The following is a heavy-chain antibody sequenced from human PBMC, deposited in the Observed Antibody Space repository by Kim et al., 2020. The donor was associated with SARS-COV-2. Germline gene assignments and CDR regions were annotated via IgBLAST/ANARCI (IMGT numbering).Heavy chain of an antibody. Sequence: ASVKVSCKASGYTFTSYDINWVRQATGQGLEWMGWMNPNSGNTGYAQKFQGRVTMTRNTSISTAYMELSSLRSEDTAVYYCARVGPEIVVVVAATRARGDGMDVWGQGTTVTGSS. J-gene: IGHJ6*02. CDR3: ARVGPEIVVVVAATRARGDGMDV. CDR1: GYTFTSYD. V-gene: IGHV1-8*01. CDR2: MNPNSGNT. D-gene: IGHD2-15*01.